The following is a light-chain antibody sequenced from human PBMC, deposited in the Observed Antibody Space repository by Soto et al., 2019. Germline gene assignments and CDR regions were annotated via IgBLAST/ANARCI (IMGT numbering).Light chain of an antibody. V-gene: IGKV3-20*01. CDR3: QQYGESPFT. Sequence: IVLTQSPGTLSLSPGETDTLSCRASQSVSVNSLAWYQQKGGQAPRLLIYAASTRATGVPDRFSGTGSGRDFALTISRLETDDSAVYYCQQYGESPFTFGPGTKVDIK. CDR1: QSVSVNS. J-gene: IGKJ3*01. CDR2: AAS.